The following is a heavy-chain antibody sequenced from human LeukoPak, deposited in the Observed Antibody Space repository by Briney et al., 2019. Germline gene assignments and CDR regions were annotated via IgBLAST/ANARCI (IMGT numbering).Heavy chain of an antibody. CDR1: GASISSSNYY. CDR3: ARDINAYGGYDFWSGYYSLQFDY. V-gene: IGHV4-39*07. Sequence: SETLSLTCAVSGASISSSNYYWGWVRQSPGKGLEWIGNIYSSGNTYYNASLKSRVTMYIDTSKNQFSLKLSSVTAADTAVYYCARDINAYGGYDFWSGYYSLQFDYWGQGTLVTVSS. J-gene: IGHJ4*02. D-gene: IGHD3-3*01. CDR2: IYSSGNT.